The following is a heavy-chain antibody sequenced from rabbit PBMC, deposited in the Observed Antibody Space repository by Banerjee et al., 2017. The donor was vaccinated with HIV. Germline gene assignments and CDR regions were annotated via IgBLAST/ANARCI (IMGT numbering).Heavy chain of an antibody. CDR2: IYTGSTGST. V-gene: IGHV1S40*01. J-gene: IGHJ4*01. CDR1: GFSFSGDY. Sequence: QSLEESGGDLVKPEGSLTLTCTASGFSFSGDYMCWVRQAPGKGLEWIACIYTGSTGSTFYASWAKGRFTISKSSSTTVTLQMTSLTAADTATYFCARGIRYDDYGDYVGFFDFWGPGTLVTVS. D-gene: IGHD2-1*01. CDR3: ARGIRYDDYGDYVGFFDF.